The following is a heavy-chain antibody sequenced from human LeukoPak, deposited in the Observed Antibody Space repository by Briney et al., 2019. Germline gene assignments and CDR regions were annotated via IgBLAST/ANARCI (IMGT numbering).Heavy chain of an antibody. D-gene: IGHD1-26*01. V-gene: IGHV3-30*18. CDR3: AKRGATNFYFDY. CDR1: GFTFSSYG. CDR2: ISYDGSNK. J-gene: IGHJ4*02. Sequence: QPGGSLRLSCAASGFTFSSYGMHWVRQAPGKGLEWVAVISYDGSNKYYADSVKGRFTISRDNSKNTLYLQTNSLRAEDTAVYYCAKRGATNFYFDYWGQGTLVTVSS.